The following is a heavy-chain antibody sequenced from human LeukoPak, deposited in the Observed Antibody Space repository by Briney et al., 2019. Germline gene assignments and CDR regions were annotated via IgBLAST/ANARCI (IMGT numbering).Heavy chain of an antibody. Sequence: SETLSLTCTVSGGSISSGDYYWSWIRQPPGKGLEWIGYIYYSGSTYYNPSLKSRVTISVDTSKNQFSLKLSSVTAADTAVYYCARARVCSSTSCYSVGNYGYGMDVWGQGTTVTVSS. CDR2: IYYSGST. CDR1: GGSISSGDYY. V-gene: IGHV4-30-4*01. CDR3: ARARVCSSTSCYSVGNYGYGMDV. D-gene: IGHD2-2*01. J-gene: IGHJ6*02.